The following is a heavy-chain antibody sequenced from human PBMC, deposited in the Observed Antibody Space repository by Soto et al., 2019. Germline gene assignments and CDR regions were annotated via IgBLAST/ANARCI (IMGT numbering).Heavy chain of an antibody. CDR1: GGSISSYY. Sequence: PSETLSLTCTVSGGSISSYYWSWIRQPPGKGLEWIGYIYYSGSTNYNPSLKSRVTISVDTSKKQFSLKLTSVTAADTAVYYCARQDYGDYVLDYWGQGTLVTVSS. CDR2: IYYSGST. V-gene: IGHV4-59*08. D-gene: IGHD4-17*01. CDR3: ARQDYGDYVLDY. J-gene: IGHJ4*02.